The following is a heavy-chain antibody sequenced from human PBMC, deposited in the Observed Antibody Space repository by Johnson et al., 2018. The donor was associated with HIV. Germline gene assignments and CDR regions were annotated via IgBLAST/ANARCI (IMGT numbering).Heavy chain of an antibody. CDR3: ARSTGARAAVDI. CDR1: GFTFSSYA. J-gene: IGHJ3*02. Sequence: QVQLVESGGGVVQPGRSLRLSCAASGFTFSSYAMHWVRQAPGKGLEWVAVISYDGSNKYYADSVKGRFTISRDNSKNTLYLQMNSLRAEDTAVYYCARSTGARAAVDIWGQGTMVTVSS. CDR2: ISYDGSNK. V-gene: IGHV3-30*04. D-gene: IGHD1-1*01.